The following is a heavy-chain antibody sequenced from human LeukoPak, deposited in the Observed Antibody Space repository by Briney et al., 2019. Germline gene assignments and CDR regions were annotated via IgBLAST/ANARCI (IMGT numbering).Heavy chain of an antibody. J-gene: IGHJ4*02. CDR3: VREGYYESGSSPTFYFDY. CDR2: ISYAVNIK. V-gene: IGHV3-30-3*01. Sequence: GGSLRLSCAASGFDFHNYVIHWVRQAPGKGLEWVAVISYAVNIKYYADSVKGRFTISRDSSSKTVFLQMNSLRTEDTAVYYXVREGYYESGSSPTFYFDYWGQGTLVTVSS. CDR1: GFDFHNYV. D-gene: IGHD3-10*01.